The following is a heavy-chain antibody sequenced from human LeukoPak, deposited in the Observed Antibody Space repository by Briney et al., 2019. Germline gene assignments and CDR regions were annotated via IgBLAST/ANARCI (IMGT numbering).Heavy chain of an antibody. CDR1: GYSFTNYW. V-gene: IGHV5-51*01. J-gene: IGHJ6*02. CDR2: TYFGDSDT. Sequence: GESLKISCKGSGYSFTNYWIGWARQMPGKGLEWMGITYFGDSDTRYSPSFRGQVTISADKSITTPYLQGSSLKAPTTPMYYCARYLPGFYGMDVWGQGTTVTVSS. CDR3: ARYLPGFYGMDV.